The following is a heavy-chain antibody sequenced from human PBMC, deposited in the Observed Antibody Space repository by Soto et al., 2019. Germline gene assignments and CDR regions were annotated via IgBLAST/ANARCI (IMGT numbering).Heavy chain of an antibody. D-gene: IGHD3-22*01. CDR1: GYSLTTYW. Sequence: PGESLKTSCKASGYSLTTYWIGWVRQMPGKGLEWMGIIYPGDSDTRYSPSFQGQVTISADKSISTAYLQWRSLKASDTAMYYCARRGAVVPGDAFDIWGQGTMVTVSS. CDR3: ARRGAVVPGDAFDI. V-gene: IGHV5-51*01. J-gene: IGHJ3*02. CDR2: IYPGDSDT.